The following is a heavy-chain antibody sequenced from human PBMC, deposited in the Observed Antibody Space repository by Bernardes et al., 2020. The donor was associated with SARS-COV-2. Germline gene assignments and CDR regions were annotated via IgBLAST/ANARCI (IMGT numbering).Heavy chain of an antibody. CDR1: GYTFTDYF. D-gene: IGHD2-21*02. V-gene: IGHV1-2*02. Sequence: ASVKVSCQASGYTFTDYFIHWVRQAPGQRLEWMGCINPNTGGTNYVQKFQGRVTMTRDTSITTAYMELSRLGSDDTAIYYCARTRTTISTTGIPVDYWGQGTLVTVSS. CDR3: ARTRTTISTTGIPVDY. J-gene: IGHJ4*02. CDR2: INPNTGGT.